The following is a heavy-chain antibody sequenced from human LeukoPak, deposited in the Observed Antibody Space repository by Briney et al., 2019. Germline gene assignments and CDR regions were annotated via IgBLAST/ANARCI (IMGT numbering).Heavy chain of an antibody. CDR1: GYTFTGHY. J-gene: IGHJ2*01. CDR3: ARWKSITVTAERYFDL. CDR2: INPNSGGT. V-gene: IGHV1-2*02. D-gene: IGHD6-19*01. Sequence: ASVKVSCKASGYTFTGHYMHWVRQAPGQGLEWMGWINPNSGGTNYAQKFQGRVTMTRDTSISTAYMELSRLRSDDTAVYYCARWKSITVTAERYFDLWGRGTLVTVSS.